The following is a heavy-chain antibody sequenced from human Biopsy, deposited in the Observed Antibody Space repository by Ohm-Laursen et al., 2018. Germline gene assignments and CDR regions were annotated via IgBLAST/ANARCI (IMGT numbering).Heavy chain of an antibody. CDR2: ITGSGGST. V-gene: IGHV3-23*01. D-gene: IGHD3-22*01. CDR3: AKSPSITMMTNWFDS. Sequence: GTLSLTCTVYGATFSDYYWSWIRQPPGKGLGWVSGITGSGGSTYYTDSVKGRFTISRDNSKNTLYLQMNSLRAEDTAVYYCAKSPSITMMTNWFDSWGQGTLVTVSS. CDR1: GATFSDYY. J-gene: IGHJ5*01.